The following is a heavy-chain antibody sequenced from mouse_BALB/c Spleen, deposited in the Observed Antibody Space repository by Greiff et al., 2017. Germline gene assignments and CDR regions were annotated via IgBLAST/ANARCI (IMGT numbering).Heavy chain of an antibody. CDR2: IRSKSNNYAT. CDR1: GFTFNTNA. V-gene: IGHV10S3*01. D-gene: IGHD1-1*01. CDR3: VRDPYYYGSRDY. Sequence: GGGLVQPKGSLKLSCAASGFTFNTNAMNWVRQAPGKGLEWVARIRSKSNNYATYYADSVKDRFTISRDDSQSMLYLQMNNLKTEDTAMYYCVRDPYYYGSRDYWGQGTSVTVSS. J-gene: IGHJ4*01.